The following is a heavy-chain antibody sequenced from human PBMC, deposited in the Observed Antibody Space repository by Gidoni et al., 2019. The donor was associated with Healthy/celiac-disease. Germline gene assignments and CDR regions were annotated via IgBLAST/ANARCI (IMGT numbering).Heavy chain of an antibody. D-gene: IGHD2-2*01. J-gene: IGHJ5*02. CDR3: ARDGEEYQLLWGASWWFDP. CDR2: INQSGST. CDR1: GGSFSGYY. Sequence: QVQLQQWGAGLLKPSETLSLTCAVYGGSFSGYYCSWIRQPPGKGVEWIGEINQSGSTNYTPSLKSRVTISVDTSKNQFSLKLSSVTAADTAVYYRARDGEEYQLLWGASWWFDPWGQGTLVTVSS. V-gene: IGHV4-34*01.